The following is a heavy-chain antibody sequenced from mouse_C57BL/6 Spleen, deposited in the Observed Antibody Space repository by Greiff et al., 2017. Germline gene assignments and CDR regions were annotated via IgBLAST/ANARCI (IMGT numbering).Heavy chain of an antibody. CDR2: INPSNGGT. Sequence: VQLQQPGTELVKPGASVKLSCKASGYTFTSYWMHWVKQRPGQGLEWIGNINPSNGGTNYNEKFKSKATLTVDKSSSTAYMQLSSLTSEDSAVYYCAREIYYDRPWFAYWGQGTLVTVSA. D-gene: IGHD2-4*01. V-gene: IGHV1-53*01. J-gene: IGHJ3*01. CDR3: AREIYYDRPWFAY. CDR1: GYTFTSYW.